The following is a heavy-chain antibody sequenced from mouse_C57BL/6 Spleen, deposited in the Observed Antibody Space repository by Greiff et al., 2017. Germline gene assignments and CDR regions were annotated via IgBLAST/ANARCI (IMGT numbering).Heavy chain of an antibody. CDR3: TRSDYYDYRYFDV. D-gene: IGHD2-4*01. V-gene: IGHV1-15*01. J-gene: IGHJ1*03. Sequence: LQKSGAELVRPGASVPLSCSSSGYTFTDYEMHWVKQTPVHGLEWIGAIDPETGGTAYNQKFKGKAILTADKSSSTAYMELRSLTSEDSAVYYCTRSDYYDYRYFDVWGTGTTVTVSS. CDR1: GYTFTDYE. CDR2: IDPETGGT.